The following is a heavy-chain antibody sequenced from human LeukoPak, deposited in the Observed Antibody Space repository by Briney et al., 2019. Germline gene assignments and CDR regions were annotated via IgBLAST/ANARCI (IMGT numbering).Heavy chain of an antibody. CDR3: AKLRWFRDLDWFDP. V-gene: IGHV3-23*01. D-gene: IGHD3-10*01. J-gene: IGHJ5*02. CDR1: GFTFSSYA. Sequence: PGGSLRLSCAASGFTFSSYAMSRVRQAPGKGLEWVSAISGSGGSTYYADSVKGRFTISRDNSKNTLYLQMNSLRAEGTAVYYCAKLRWFRDLDWFDPWGQGTLVTVSS. CDR2: ISGSGGST.